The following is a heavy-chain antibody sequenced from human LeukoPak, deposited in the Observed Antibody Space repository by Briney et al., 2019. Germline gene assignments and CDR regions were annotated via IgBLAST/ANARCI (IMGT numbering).Heavy chain of an antibody. CDR2: ISWNSGSI. Sequence: GRPLRLSCAASGFTFDDYAMHWVRQAPGKGLEWVSGISWNSGSIGYADSVKGRFTISRDNAKNSLYLQMNSLRAEDTALYYCAKDKVVVVPAAKNYYYYYYMDVWAKGPRSPSP. D-gene: IGHD2-2*01. J-gene: IGHJ6*03. V-gene: IGHV3-9*01. CDR1: GFTFDDYA. CDR3: AKDKVVVVPAAKNYYYYYYMDV.